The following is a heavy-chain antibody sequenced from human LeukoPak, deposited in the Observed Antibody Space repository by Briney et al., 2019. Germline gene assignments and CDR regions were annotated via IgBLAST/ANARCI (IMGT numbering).Heavy chain of an antibody. CDR1: GFTFSSYA. J-gene: IGHJ4*02. CDR3: ARDRLTIAVVAATMGY. Sequence: GRSLRLSCAASGFTFSSYAIHWVRQAPGKGLEWVAVISYEGSNKYYADSVKGRFTISRDNSKNTLSLTTNSLRAGDTAVYYCARDRLTIAVVAATMGYWGQGTLVTVSS. D-gene: IGHD2-15*01. CDR2: ISYEGSNK. V-gene: IGHV3-30*04.